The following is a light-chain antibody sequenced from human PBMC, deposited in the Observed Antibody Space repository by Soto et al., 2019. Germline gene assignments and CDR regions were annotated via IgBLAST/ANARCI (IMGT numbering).Light chain of an antibody. CDR1: QTISTW. Sequence: DIQMTQSPSSVSASVGDRVTITFRASQTISTWMAWYQQKPGKAPKLLVYDASTLQSGVASRFSGSGSGTEFTLIISGLQPDDSATYYCQQYTNTNNPWMFGQGTKVDIK. CDR3: QQYTNTNNPWM. CDR2: DAS. J-gene: IGKJ1*01. V-gene: IGKV1-5*01.